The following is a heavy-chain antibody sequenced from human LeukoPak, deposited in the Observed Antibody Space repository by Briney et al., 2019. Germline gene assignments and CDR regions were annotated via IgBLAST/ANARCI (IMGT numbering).Heavy chain of an antibody. Sequence: ASVKVSCKASGYTFTGYYMHWVRQAPGQGLEWMGWINPNSGGTNYAQKFQGRVTMTRDTSISTAYMELSRLRSDDTAVYYCARDRLGWYYYDSSGYYPWYFDYWGQGTLVTVSS. CDR2: INPNSGGT. D-gene: IGHD3-22*01. J-gene: IGHJ4*02. CDR1: GYTFTGYY. CDR3: ARDRLGWYYYDSSGYYPWYFDY. V-gene: IGHV1-2*02.